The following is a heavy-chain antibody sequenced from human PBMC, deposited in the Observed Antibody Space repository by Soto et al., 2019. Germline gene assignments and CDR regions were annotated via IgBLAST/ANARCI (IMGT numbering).Heavy chain of an antibody. J-gene: IGHJ4*02. CDR3: ARNPRPTFGDYADY. CDR1: GFSFSSYG. CDR2: VWYDGSNK. D-gene: IGHD3-16*01. V-gene: IGHV3-33*01. Sequence: QVQLVESGGGVVQPGTSLRLSCAASGFSFSSYGMHWVRQARGKGLEWVAVVWYDGSNKYYADSVKGRFTISRDNSKNTLYLQMNSLRAEDTAVSYCARNPRPTFGDYADYWGQGTLVTVSS.